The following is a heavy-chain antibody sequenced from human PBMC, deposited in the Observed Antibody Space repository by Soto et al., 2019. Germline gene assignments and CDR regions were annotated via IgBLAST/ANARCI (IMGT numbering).Heavy chain of an antibody. Sequence: ASETLSLTCTVSGCSISSYYWSWIRQPPGKGLEWIGYIYYSGSTNYNPSLKSRVTISVDTSKNQFSLKLSSVTAADTAVYYGARAYRSGWLDFDYWGQGTLVTVS. CDR3: ARAYRSGWLDFDY. CDR1: GCSISSYY. J-gene: IGHJ4*02. V-gene: IGHV4-59*08. D-gene: IGHD6-19*01. CDR2: IYYSGST.